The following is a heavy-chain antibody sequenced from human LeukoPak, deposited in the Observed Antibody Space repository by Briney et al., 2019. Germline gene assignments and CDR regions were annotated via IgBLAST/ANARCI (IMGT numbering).Heavy chain of an antibody. J-gene: IGHJ4*02. CDR3: ARDRIRGSYYDFDY. CDR1: GYTFTGYY. Sequence: ASVKVSCKASGYTFTGYYMHWVRQAPGQGLEWVGWINPNSGGTNYAQKFQGWVTMTRDTSISTAYMELSRLRSDDTAVYYCARDRIRGSYYDFDYWGQGTLVTVSS. CDR2: INPNSGGT. V-gene: IGHV1-2*04. D-gene: IGHD1-26*01.